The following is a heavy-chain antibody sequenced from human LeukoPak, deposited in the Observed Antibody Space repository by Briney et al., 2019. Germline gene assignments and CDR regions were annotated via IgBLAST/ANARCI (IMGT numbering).Heavy chain of an antibody. CDR3: ARDRPSKEYYDFWSGYPERNYYYYGMDV. CDR1: GCSISSGDYY. Sequence: SETLSLTCTVFGCSISSGDYYWSWIRQPPGKGLDWFGYIYYSGSTYYNPTLTSRVTISVDTSKNQFSLKLSSVTAADTAVYYCARDRPSKEYYDFWSGYPERNYYYYGMDVWGQGTTVTVSS. D-gene: IGHD3-3*01. CDR2: IYYSGST. V-gene: IGHV4-30-4*01. J-gene: IGHJ6*02.